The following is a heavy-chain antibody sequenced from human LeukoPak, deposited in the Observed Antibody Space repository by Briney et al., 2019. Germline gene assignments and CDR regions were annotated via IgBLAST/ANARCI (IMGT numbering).Heavy chain of an antibody. D-gene: IGHD3-22*01. CDR1: GFTASSKN. CDR2: TYSGGGGST. V-gene: IGHV3-66*01. J-gene: IGHJ4*02. Sequence: GGPLRFPGEAPGFTASSKNISWLGKAPGKGWKGVSLTYSGGGGSTYYADSVRGRFTISRDNSKNTLYLQMNSLRAEDTAVYYCARRGDSSGYLDYWGQGILVTVSS. CDR3: ARRGDSSGYLDY.